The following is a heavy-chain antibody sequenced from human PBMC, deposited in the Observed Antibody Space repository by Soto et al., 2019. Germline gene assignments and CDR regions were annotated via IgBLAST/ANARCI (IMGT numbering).Heavy chain of an antibody. CDR3: VSGVAH. CDR1: GGSISSGGYY. J-gene: IGHJ4*02. D-gene: IGHD2-15*01. Sequence: QVQLQESGPGLVKPSQTLSLTCTVSGGSISSGGYYWSWIRQHPGKGLEWVGYIYYSGSTSSNPSLRSRVTVSVDTSKNQFSLRLCSVSAADTALYYCVSGVAHWGPGTLVTVSS. CDR2: IYYSGST. V-gene: IGHV4-31*03.